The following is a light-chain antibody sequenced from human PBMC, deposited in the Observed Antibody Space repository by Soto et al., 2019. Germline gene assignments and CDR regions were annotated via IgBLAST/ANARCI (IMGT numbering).Light chain of an antibody. V-gene: IGKV3-20*01. CDR1: QSVSSSY. CDR2: GES. CDR3: QQYGSSTVT. J-gene: IGKJ1*01. Sequence: EIVLTQSPGTLSLSPGEIATLSCRASQSVSSSYLAWYQQKPGQAPRLLIYGESSRATGIPDRFSGSGSGTDFTLTISRLEPEDFAVYYCQQYGSSTVTFGQGTKVDNK.